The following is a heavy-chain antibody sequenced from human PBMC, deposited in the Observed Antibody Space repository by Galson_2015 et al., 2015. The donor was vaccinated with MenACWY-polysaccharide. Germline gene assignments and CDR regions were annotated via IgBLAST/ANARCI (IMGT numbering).Heavy chain of an antibody. D-gene: IGHD2-2*01. CDR1: GFTFSNYG. Sequence: SLRLSCAASGFTFSNYGMHWVRQAPGKGLEWVAVISYDAKNIFYANSVKGRFTVSRDNSKSTLYLQMNSLRAEDTAVYHCAKDRVLVPAASRDVDYWSQGTLVTVSS. V-gene: IGHV3-30*18. CDR3: AKDRVLVPAASRDVDY. CDR2: ISYDAKNI. J-gene: IGHJ4*02.